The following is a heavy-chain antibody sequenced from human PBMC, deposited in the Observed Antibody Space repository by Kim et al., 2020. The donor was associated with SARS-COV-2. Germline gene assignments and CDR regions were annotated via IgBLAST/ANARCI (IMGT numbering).Heavy chain of an antibody. D-gene: IGHD3-9*01. CDR3: ARGATGTYFYHGLAV. Sequence: SETLSLTCTVSGGSMSNYYWSWIRQSPGKGLEWIGYFYFSGRTNLNPSLKSRVTLSVDTSKNQFSLKVNSLTAADTAGYYCARGATGTYFYHGLAVWG. J-gene: IGHJ6*02. CDR1: GGSMSNYY. CDR2: FYFSGRT. V-gene: IGHV4-59*13.